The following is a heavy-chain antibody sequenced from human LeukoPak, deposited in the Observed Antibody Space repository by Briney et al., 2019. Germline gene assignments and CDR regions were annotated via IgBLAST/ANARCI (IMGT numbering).Heavy chain of an antibody. CDR2: IKQDGSEK. CDR1: GFTFSSYW. V-gene: IGHV3-7*01. CDR3: ARDTKLNYDYVWGSFNDY. D-gene: IGHD3-16*01. J-gene: IGHJ4*02. Sequence: GGSLRLSCAASGFTFSSYWMSWVRQAPGKGLEWVANIKQDGSEKYYVDSVKGRFTISRDNAKNSLYLQMNSLRAEDTAVYYCARDTKLNYDYVWGSFNDYWGQGTLVTVSS.